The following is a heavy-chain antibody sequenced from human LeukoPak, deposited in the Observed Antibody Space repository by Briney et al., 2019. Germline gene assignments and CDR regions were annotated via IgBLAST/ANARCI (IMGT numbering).Heavy chain of an antibody. Sequence: GGSLRLSCAASGFAFSSHSMNWVRQAPGKGLEWVSSISPSGNYIYYADSVEGRFTISRDNAKNSLYLQMNSLRAEDTAVYYCARDLSGSTSCYSYWGQGTLVTVSS. V-gene: IGHV3-21*01. J-gene: IGHJ4*02. D-gene: IGHD2-2*01. CDR1: GFAFSSHS. CDR2: ISPSGNYI. CDR3: ARDLSGSTSCYSY.